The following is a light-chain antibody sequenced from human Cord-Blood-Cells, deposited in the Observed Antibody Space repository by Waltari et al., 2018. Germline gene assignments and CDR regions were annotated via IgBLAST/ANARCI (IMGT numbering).Light chain of an antibody. J-gene: IGLJ1*01. CDR2: EVS. CDR3: CSYAGSSTWV. CDR1: SMDVGGYDY. Sequence: QSALPQPASASASRERTIPISRTATSMDVGGYDYVPWYQQHPGKAPKLKIYEVSNRPSGVSNRFSGSKSGNTASLTISGLQAEDEADYYCCSYAGSSTWVFGTGTKVTVL. V-gene: IGLV2-23*02.